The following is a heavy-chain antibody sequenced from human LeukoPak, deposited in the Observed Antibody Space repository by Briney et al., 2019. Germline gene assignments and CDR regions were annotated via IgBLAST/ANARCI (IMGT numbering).Heavy chain of an antibody. J-gene: IGHJ4*02. CDR1: GFTFSSYS. CDR2: ISSSSSYI. Sequence: PGGSLRLSCAASGFTFSSYSMNWVRQAPGKGLEWVSSISSSSSYIYYADSVKGRFTISRDNAKNSLYLQMNSLRAEDTAVYYRARGGSSSWYNPYWGQGTLVTVSS. V-gene: IGHV3-21*01. CDR3: ARGGSSSWYNPY. D-gene: IGHD6-13*01.